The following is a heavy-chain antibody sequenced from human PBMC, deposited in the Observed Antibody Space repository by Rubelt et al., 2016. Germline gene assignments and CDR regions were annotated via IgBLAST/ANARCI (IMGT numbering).Heavy chain of an antibody. CDR2: ISAYNGNT. CDR3: ARVEYYYDSSGYSDY. CDR1: GYTFTSYG. D-gene: IGHD3-22*01. J-gene: IGHJ4*02. Sequence: QVQLVQSGAEVKKPGASVKVSCKASGYTFTSYGISWVRQAPGQGLEWMGWISAYNGNTNYAQKVQGRVTMTTDTSTSTAYMERRSLRSDDTAVYYCARVEYYYDSSGYSDYWGQGTLVTVSS. V-gene: IGHV1-18*01.